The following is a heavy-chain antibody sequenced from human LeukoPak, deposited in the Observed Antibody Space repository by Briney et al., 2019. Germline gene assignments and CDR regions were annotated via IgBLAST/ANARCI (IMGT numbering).Heavy chain of an antibody. D-gene: IGHD2-2*01. CDR2: IYYSGSS. J-gene: IGHJ6*03. CDR1: GGSIRSNSYY. Sequence: PSETLSLTCTVSGGSIRSNSYYWGWIRQPPGKGLEWIGNIYYSGSSYYDPSLMSRVTISLDTSKNQFSLKLSSVTAADTAVYYCVRWRGYCSTTTCFYYMDVWGKGTTVTVSS. V-gene: IGHV4-39*01. CDR3: VRWRGYCSTTTCFYYMDV.